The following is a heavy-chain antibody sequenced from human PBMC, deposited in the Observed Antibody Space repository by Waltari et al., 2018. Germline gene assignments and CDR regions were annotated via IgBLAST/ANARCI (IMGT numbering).Heavy chain of an antibody. V-gene: IGHV1-69-2*01. J-gene: IGHJ4*02. CDR2: DAPEDGET. CDR3: ATLPSSSSSGY. CDR1: GYTFTDYY. D-gene: IGHD6-6*01. Sequence: EVQLVQSGAEVKKPGATVKISCKASGYTFTDYYMHWVQQAPGKGLEWMGRDAPEDGETIYAEKVQGRVTITADTSTDTAYMGLSSLRSEDTAVYYWATLPSSSSSGYWGQGTLVTVSS.